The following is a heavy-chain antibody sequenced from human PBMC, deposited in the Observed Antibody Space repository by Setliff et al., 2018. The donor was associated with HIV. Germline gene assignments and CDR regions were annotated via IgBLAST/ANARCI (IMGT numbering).Heavy chain of an antibody. CDR2: ISSSSSYI. CDR3: ARGYYDSRGYYYPFDY. D-gene: IGHD3-22*01. V-gene: IGHV3-21*01. Sequence: GGSLRLSCAASGFTLSSYSMNWVRQAPGKGLEWVSSISSSSSYIYYADSVKGRFTISRDNAKNSLYLQMNSLRAEDTAVYYCARGYYDSRGYYYPFDYWGQGTLVTVSS. J-gene: IGHJ4*02. CDR1: GFTLSSYS.